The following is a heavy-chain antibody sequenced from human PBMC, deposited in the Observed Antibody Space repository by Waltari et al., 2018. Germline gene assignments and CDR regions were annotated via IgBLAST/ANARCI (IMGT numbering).Heavy chain of an antibody. CDR3: ARRFGSSKPFDY. CDR1: GGSFSGYY. Sequence: QVQLQQWGAGLLKPSETLSLTCAVYGGSFSGYYWSWIRQPPGKGLELIGEINHSGSTNYNPSLKSRVTISVDTSKNQFSLKLSSVTAADTAVYYCARRFGSSKPFDYWGQGTLVTVSS. V-gene: IGHV4-34*01. J-gene: IGHJ4*02. D-gene: IGHD1-26*01. CDR2: INHSGST.